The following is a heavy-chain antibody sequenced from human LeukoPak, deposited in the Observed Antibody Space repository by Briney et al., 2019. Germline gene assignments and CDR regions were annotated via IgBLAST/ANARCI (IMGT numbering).Heavy chain of an antibody. J-gene: IGHJ4*02. CDR3: ARQSVPAAPFDY. V-gene: IGHV5-51*01. D-gene: IGHD2-2*01. Sequence: GESLKISCKASGYSFDSYWIGWVRQMPGNGLEWMGVIYPGDSDTRYSPSFQGQVTISADKSISTAYLQWSSLKASDTAMYYCARQSVPAAPFDYWGQGTLVTVSS. CDR2: IYPGDSDT. CDR1: GYSFDSYW.